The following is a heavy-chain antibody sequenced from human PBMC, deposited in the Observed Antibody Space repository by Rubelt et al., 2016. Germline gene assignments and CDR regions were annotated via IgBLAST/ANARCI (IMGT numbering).Heavy chain of an antibody. J-gene: IGHJ4*02. CDR1: GFTLSPYW. CDR2: ISSDGSIT. CDR3: VRGGYDNGIFDL. V-gene: IGHV3-74*02. D-gene: IGHD3-16*01. Sequence: EVYLVESGGGLVQPGGSLRLSCAASGFTLSPYWMHWVRQVPGKGLVWVSRISSDGSITNYADSVKGRFTISRDNTKNTLYLQSNSLRAEDTAVYYCVRGGYDNGIFDLWGQGTLVTVS.